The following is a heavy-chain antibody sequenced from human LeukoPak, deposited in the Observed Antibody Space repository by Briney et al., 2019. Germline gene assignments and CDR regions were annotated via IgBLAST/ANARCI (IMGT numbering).Heavy chain of an antibody. Sequence: GGSLRLSCAASGFTFSSYAMSWVRQAPGKGLEWVSAISGSGGSTYYADSVRGRFTISRDNSKNTLYLQMNSLRAEDTAVYYCAKDLREYQLLSGDYWGQGPLVTVSS. CDR3: AKDLREYQLLSGDY. D-gene: IGHD2-2*01. V-gene: IGHV3-23*01. CDR2: ISGSGGST. J-gene: IGHJ4*02. CDR1: GFTFSSYA.